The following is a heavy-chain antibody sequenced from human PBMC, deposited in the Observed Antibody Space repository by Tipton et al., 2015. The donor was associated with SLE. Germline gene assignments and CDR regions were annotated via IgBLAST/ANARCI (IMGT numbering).Heavy chain of an antibody. CDR1: GGSITNHY. V-gene: IGHV4-59*11. D-gene: IGHD6-19*01. J-gene: IGHJ4*02. CDR3: ARNKAVAGTVIEY. CDR2: IHYSGTT. Sequence: TLSLTCTVSGGSITNHYWNWIRQPPGKGLEWIGYIHYSGTTHDNPSLKSRVTMSVDMSKNQFSLRLTSVTAADTAVYYCARNKAVAGTVIEYWGPGTLVTVSS.